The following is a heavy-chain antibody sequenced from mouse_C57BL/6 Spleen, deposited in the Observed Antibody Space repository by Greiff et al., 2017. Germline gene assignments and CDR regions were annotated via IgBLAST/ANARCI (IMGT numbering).Heavy chain of an antibody. CDR3: LIYYYGSSYYFDY. D-gene: IGHD1-1*01. CDR1: GYTFTSYW. V-gene: IGHV1-59*01. CDR2: IDPSDSYT. Sequence: QVQLKQPGAELVRPGTSVKLSCKASGYTFTSYWMHWVKQRPGQGLEWIGVIDPSDSYTNYNQKFKGKATLTVDTSSSTAYMQLSSLTSEDSTVYYCLIYYYGSSYYFDYWGQGTTLTVSS. J-gene: IGHJ2*01.